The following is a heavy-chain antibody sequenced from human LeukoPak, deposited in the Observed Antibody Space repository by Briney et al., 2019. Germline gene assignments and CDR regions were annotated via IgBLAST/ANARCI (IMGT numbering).Heavy chain of an antibody. CDR3: AKGGMTTVTTDAFDI. J-gene: IGHJ3*02. Sequence: GFLRLSCAASGFTFANYAMIWVRQAPGKGLEWVSGISGRGVTTYFADSVEGRFTISRDNSKFTLYLQMNSLRAEDTAVYYCAKGGMTTVTTDAFDIWGQGTMVTVSS. V-gene: IGHV3-23*01. D-gene: IGHD4-17*01. CDR2: ISGRGVTT. CDR1: GFTFANYA.